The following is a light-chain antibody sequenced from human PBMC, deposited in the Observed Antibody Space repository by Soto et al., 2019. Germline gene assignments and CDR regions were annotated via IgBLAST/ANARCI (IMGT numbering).Light chain of an antibody. CDR1: HSISTW. J-gene: IGKJ1*01. Sequence: DIQMTQSPSTLSASVGDTVTITCRASHSISTWLAWYQQKPGKAPKLLIYKASNLENGVPSRFGGSGSGTDFTLAISSLQPDDFASYYCQQYHSYTRTFGQGTKVEIK. V-gene: IGKV1-5*03. CDR3: QQYHSYTRT. CDR2: KAS.